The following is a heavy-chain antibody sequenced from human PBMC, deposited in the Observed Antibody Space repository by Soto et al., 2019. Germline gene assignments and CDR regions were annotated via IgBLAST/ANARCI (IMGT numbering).Heavy chain of an antibody. CDR2: IYSGGNT. Sequence: EVQLVETGGGLIHPGGSLRLSCAASGFIVSSNYMSWVRQAPGKGLEWVSVIYSGGNTYYADSVKGRFTISRDNSKTTLYLQMNSLRAEDSAVYYCAGGTLPRGGGAFDFWGQGTMVSVSS. CDR3: AGGTLPRGGGAFDF. D-gene: IGHD3-10*01. CDR1: GFIVSSNY. V-gene: IGHV3-53*02. J-gene: IGHJ3*01.